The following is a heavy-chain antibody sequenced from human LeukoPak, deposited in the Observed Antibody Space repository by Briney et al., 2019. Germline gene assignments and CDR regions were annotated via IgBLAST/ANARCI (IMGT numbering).Heavy chain of an antibody. V-gene: IGHV6-1*01. D-gene: IGHD6-19*01. CDR2: TYYRSKWYN. CDR1: GVSVSSNSAA. CDR3: TRGITVTGYYSDY. J-gene: IGHJ4*02. Sequence: SQTLSLTCAISGVSVSSNSAAWNWIRQSPSRGLEWLGRTYYRSKWYNDYAVSVKSRITINPDTSKNQFSLQLNSVTPEDTAVYYCTRGITVTGYYSDYWGQGTLVTVSS.